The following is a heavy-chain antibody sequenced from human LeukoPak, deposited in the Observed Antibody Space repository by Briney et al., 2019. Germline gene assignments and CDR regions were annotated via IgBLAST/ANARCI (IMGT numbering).Heavy chain of an antibody. CDR1: GFTFSTYW. V-gene: IGHV3-7*01. Sequence: GGSLRLXCAASGFTFSTYWMSWVRQAPGEGREWVANIKQDGSEKYYVDSVKGRFTISRDNAKNSLYLQMNSLRAEDTAVYYCARGSGYYLGHFDYWGQGTLVTVSS. J-gene: IGHJ4*02. CDR2: IKQDGSEK. D-gene: IGHD3-22*01. CDR3: ARGSGYYLGHFDY.